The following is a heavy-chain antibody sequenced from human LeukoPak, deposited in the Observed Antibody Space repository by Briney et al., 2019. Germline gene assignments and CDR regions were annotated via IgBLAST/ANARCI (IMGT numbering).Heavy chain of an antibody. Sequence: PGGSLRLSRAASGFTFNTQDMRWVRQAPGKGLEWVSSITIAGGTFYADSVRGRFTISRDNSKNTLDLQMNSLRVEDTAVYYCGKGRVSDWGQGTLVTVSS. CDR2: ITIAGGT. V-gene: IGHV3-23*01. CDR3: GKGRVSD. CDR1: GFTFNTQD. D-gene: IGHD6-19*01. J-gene: IGHJ4*02.